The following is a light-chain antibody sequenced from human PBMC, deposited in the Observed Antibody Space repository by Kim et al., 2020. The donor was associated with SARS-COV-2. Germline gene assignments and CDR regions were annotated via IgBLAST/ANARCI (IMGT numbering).Light chain of an antibody. CDR3: KSRDSTGHRYV. V-gene: IGLV3-19*01. CDR1: SLSTQY. Sequence: ALGQTVTITCQGDSLSTQYATWYQQKPRQAHGIVLHGKNKRPSGIPDRFSGSSSGRTASLTITGAQAEDEADYYCKSRDSTGHRYVFGTGTKVTVL. CDR2: GKN. J-gene: IGLJ1*01.